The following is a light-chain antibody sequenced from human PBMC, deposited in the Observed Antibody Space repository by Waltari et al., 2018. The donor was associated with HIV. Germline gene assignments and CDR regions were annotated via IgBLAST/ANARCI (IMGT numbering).Light chain of an antibody. J-gene: IGKJ2*01. CDR2: KTS. Sequence: DIVMTQSPLSLPVTPGESASISCRSSQTLLYSDGYKYLDWYQQKPGQSPRLLIYKTSNRASGVSDRFSGSASGTDFTLRISRVEAVDVGVYYCMQALQAHSFGQGTKLEIK. V-gene: IGKV2-28*01. CDR3: MQALQAHS. CDR1: QTLLYSDGYKY.